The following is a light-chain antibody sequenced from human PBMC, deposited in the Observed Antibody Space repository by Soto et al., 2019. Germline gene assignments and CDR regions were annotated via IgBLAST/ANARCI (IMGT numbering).Light chain of an antibody. V-gene: IGKV3-20*01. CDR2: DAS. CDR3: QHCGISPHT. Sequence: EVVLTQSPVTLSLSPWGRATLSCRASQSVGSSYLAWYQQKPGQAPRLLIYDASSRATGIPDRFSGSGSGTDFTLTISRLEPEDFAVYFCQHCGISPHTFGQGTKVDIK. J-gene: IGKJ1*01. CDR1: QSVGSSY.